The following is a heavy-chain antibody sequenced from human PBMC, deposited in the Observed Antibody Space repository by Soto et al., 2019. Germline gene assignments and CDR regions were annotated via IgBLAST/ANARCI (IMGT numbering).Heavy chain of an antibody. CDR1: GFTFGDYA. Sequence: GGSLRLSCTASGFTFGDYAVSWVRQAPGKGLEWVGFIRSKAYGGTTEYAASVKGRFTISRDDSKSIAYLQMNSLKTEDTAVYYCTSVLRFLEWLFHYWGQGTLVTLSS. CDR2: IRSKAYGGTT. V-gene: IGHV3-49*04. J-gene: IGHJ4*02. CDR3: TSVLRFLEWLFHY. D-gene: IGHD3-3*01.